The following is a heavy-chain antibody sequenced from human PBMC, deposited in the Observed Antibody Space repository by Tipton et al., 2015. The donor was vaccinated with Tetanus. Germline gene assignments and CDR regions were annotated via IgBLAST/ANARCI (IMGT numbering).Heavy chain of an antibody. CDR2: IIPIFGTA. J-gene: IGHJ6*02. Sequence: QLVQSGAEVKKPGSSVKVSCKASGGTFSSYAISWVRQAPGQGLEWMGGIIPIFGTANYAQKFQGRVTITADKSTSTAYMELCGLRSEDTAVYYCARDTYYYDSSGYDYYYGMDVWGQGTTVTVSS. D-gene: IGHD3-22*01. CDR3: ARDTYYYDSSGYDYYYGMDV. CDR1: GGTFSSYA. V-gene: IGHV1-69*06.